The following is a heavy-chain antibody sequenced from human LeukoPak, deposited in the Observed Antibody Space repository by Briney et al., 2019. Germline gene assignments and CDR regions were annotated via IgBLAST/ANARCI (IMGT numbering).Heavy chain of an antibody. V-gene: IGHV1-8*01. D-gene: IGHD6-19*01. J-gene: IGHJ6*02. CDR2: MNPNSGNT. CDR1: GYTFTSYD. Sequence: ASVKVSCKASGYTFTSYDINWVRQATGQGLEWMGWMNPNSGNTGYAQKFQGRVTMTRTTSISTAYMELSSLKSEDTAVYYCATIRSGWSGDYYHYYGMDVWGQGTTVTVSS. CDR3: ATIRSGWSGDYYHYYGMDV.